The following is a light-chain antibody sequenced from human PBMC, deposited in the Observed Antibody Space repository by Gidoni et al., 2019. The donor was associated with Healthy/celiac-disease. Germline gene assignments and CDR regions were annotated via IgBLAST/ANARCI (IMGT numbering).Light chain of an antibody. CDR3: QSDDSSMSGSVV. J-gene: IGLJ2*01. Sequence: QSVLTQPPSLSGPPGQRVTISCTGRSSNIGAGYDVHWYQQLPGTAPKLLIYGNSNRHSGVPDRFSGSKSGTSASLAITGLQAEDEADYYCQSDDSSMSGSVVFGGGTKMTVL. CDR1: SSNIGAGYD. V-gene: IGLV1-40*01. CDR2: GNS.